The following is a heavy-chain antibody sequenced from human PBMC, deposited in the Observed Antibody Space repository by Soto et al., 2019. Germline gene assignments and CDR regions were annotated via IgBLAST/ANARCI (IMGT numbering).Heavy chain of an antibody. CDR3: AYRPCSGGSCYWFSFSGMDV. Sequence: QITLKESGPTLVKPRQPLTLTCTFSGFSLSTSGVGVAWIRQPPGKALEWLALISWDDDKRYRPSLESRLTISKDTSKIQVVLTMTHMDSVDTATYYCAYRPCSGGSCYWFSFSGMDVWGQGTTVTVSS. V-gene: IGHV2-5*02. CDR1: GFSLSTSGVG. J-gene: IGHJ6*02. CDR2: ISWDDDK. D-gene: IGHD2-15*01.